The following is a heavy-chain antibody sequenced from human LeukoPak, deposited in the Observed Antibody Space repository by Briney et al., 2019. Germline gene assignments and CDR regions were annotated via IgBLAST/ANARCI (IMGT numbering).Heavy chain of an antibody. CDR3: ARGGDVLRFLESPTLDY. V-gene: IGHV1-69*13. CDR1: GGTFSSYD. D-gene: IGHD3-3*01. J-gene: IGHJ4*02. Sequence: SVKVSCKASGGTFSSYDISWVRQAPGQGLEWMGGITPIFGTAKYAQKFQGRVTITADESTSTAYMELSSLRSEDTAVYYCARGGDVLRFLESPTLDYWGQGTLVTVSS. CDR2: ITPIFGTA.